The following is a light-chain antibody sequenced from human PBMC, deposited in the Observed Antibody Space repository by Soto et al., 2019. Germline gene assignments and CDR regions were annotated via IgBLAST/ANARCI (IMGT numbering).Light chain of an antibody. CDR3: QQCSNWPPT. J-gene: IGKJ4*01. CDR1: QSVSAY. CDR2: DAS. Sequence: EIVLTQSPATLSLSPGERATLSCRASQSVSAYLAWYQQKPDQAPRLLIYDASNRATGIPARFSGSGSGTDFTLTISSLEPEDFAVYSCQQCSNWPPTFGGGTKVEIK. V-gene: IGKV3-11*01.